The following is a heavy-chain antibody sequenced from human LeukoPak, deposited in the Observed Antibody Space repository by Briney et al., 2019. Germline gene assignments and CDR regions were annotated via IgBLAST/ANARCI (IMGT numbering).Heavy chain of an antibody. CDR2: IYNSGST. D-gene: IGHD3-10*01. Sequence: SETLSLTCAVYGGSFSGYYWSWIRQPPGKGLEWIGYIYNSGSTKYNPCLKSRLTISVDTSKNQFSLTLSYVTAADTAVYYCARGKFGGYGLNVWGQGTTVTVSS. CDR1: GGSFSGYY. V-gene: IGHV4-34*09. CDR3: ARGKFGGYGLNV. J-gene: IGHJ6*02.